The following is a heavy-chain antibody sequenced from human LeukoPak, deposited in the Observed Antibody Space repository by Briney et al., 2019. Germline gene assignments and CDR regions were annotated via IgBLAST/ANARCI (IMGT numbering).Heavy chain of an antibody. V-gene: IGHV4-34*01. Sequence: SETLSLTCAVYGGSFSGYYWSWIRQPPGEGLEWTGEINHSGSTNYNPSLKSRVTISADTFKNHFSLILTSLTAADTAVYYCATAPILRGEGGEHYKYGMDVWGQGTTVIVSS. D-gene: IGHD2-2*02. CDR3: ATAPILRGEGGEHYKYGMDV. CDR1: GGSFSGYY. J-gene: IGHJ6*02. CDR2: INHSGST.